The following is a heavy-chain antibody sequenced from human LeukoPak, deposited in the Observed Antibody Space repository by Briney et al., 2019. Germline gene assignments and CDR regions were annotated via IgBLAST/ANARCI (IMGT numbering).Heavy chain of an antibody. CDR1: GFSFSTFV. V-gene: IGHV3-33*01. Sequence: PGSSLRLSCAASGFSFSTFVMHWVRQAPGKGLEWVAVIRPDGSHISYVNPVKGRFTISRDNSNNMLYLRMSSLRAEDTALYYCLREVDWKYAFDYWGRGTLVTVSS. D-gene: IGHD1-7*01. CDR3: LREVDWKYAFDY. CDR2: IRPDGSHI. J-gene: IGHJ4*02.